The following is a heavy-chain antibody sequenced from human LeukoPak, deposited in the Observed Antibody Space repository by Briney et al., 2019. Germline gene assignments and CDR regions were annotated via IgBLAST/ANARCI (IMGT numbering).Heavy chain of an antibody. CDR3: AKDNYYLPRGGFDP. D-gene: IGHD2/OR15-2a*01. CDR2: ISGSGDST. J-gene: IGHJ5*02. Sequence: GGSLRLSCAASGFTFSSYAMSWVRQAPGKGLEWVSTISGSGDSTHYADSVKGRFTISRDNSKNTLYLQMNSLRADDTAVYYCAKDNYYLPRGGFDPWGQGTLVTVSS. V-gene: IGHV3-23*01. CDR1: GFTFSSYA.